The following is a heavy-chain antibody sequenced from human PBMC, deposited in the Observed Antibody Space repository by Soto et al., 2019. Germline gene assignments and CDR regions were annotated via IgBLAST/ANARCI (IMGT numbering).Heavy chain of an antibody. CDR2: INHSGST. CDR1: GGSFSGYY. D-gene: IGHD3-10*01. Sequence: QVQLQQWGAGLLKPSETLSLTCAVYGGSFSGYYWSWIRQPPGKGLEWIGEINHSGSTNYNPSLTSRVTISVDPSKNQFSLTLSSVTAADTAVYYCARGGRSLLWFGAVYGMDVWGQGTTVTVSS. CDR3: ARGGRSLLWFGAVYGMDV. J-gene: IGHJ6*02. V-gene: IGHV4-34*01.